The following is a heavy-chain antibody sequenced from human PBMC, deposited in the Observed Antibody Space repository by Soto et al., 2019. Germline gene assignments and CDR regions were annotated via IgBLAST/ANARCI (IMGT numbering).Heavy chain of an antibody. D-gene: IGHD6-13*01. Sequence: ASVKVSCKASGYTFTGYYMHWVRQAPGQGLEWMGWINPNSGGTNYAQKFQGWVTMTRDTSISTAYMELSRLRSDDTAVYYCAREGIAVAGSNYYGMEVWGQGTTVTVSS. V-gene: IGHV1-2*04. CDR1: GYTFTGYY. CDR3: AREGIAVAGSNYYGMEV. J-gene: IGHJ6*02. CDR2: INPNSGGT.